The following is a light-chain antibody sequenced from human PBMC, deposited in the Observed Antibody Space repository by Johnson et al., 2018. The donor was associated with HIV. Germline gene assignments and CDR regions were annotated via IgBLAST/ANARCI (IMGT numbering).Light chain of an antibody. CDR2: DNN. CDR1: SSNIGNNY. J-gene: IGLJ1*01. CDR3: ETWDNSLTTGAV. V-gene: IGLV1-51*01. Sequence: QSVLTQPPSVSAAPGQKVTISCSGSSSNIGNNYVSWYQHVPGTAPKLLIYDNNNRPSGIPDRFSGSKSGTSATLGITGLQTEDDADYYCETWDNSLTTGAVFGTGTKVTVL.